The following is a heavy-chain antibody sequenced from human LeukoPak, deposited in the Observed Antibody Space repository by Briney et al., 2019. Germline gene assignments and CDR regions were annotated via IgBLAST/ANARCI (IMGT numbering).Heavy chain of an antibody. V-gene: IGHV3-23*01. CDR2: ISGSGGST. CDR3: AKDRGYSYGQIDY. D-gene: IGHD5-18*01. J-gene: IGHJ4*02. CDR1: GFTFSSYA. Sequence: GGSVRLSCAASGFTFSSYAISWVRQAPGKGLEWVSAISGSGGSTYYADSVKGRFTISRDNSKNTLYLQMNSLRAEDTAVYYCAKDRGYSYGQIDYWGQGTLVTVSS.